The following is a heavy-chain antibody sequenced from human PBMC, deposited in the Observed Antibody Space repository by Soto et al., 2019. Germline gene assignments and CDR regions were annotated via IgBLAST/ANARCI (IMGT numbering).Heavy chain of an antibody. Sequence: GSLKISCAASGFTFSSYEMNWVRQAPGKGLEWVSYISSSGSTIYYADSVKGRFTISRDNAKNSLYLQMNSLRAEDTAVYYCARANYYDSSGYYWGQGTLVTVSS. CDR1: GFTFSSYE. CDR2: ISSSGSTI. J-gene: IGHJ4*02. V-gene: IGHV3-48*03. D-gene: IGHD3-22*01. CDR3: ARANYYDSSGYY.